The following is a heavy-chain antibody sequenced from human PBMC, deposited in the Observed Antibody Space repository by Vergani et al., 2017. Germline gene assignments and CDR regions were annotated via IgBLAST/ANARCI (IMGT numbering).Heavy chain of an antibody. J-gene: IGHJ6*01. CDR1: GFTFSSYA. D-gene: IGHD4-11*01. Sequence: EVQLLESGGGLVQPGGSLRLSCAASGFTFSSYAMSWVRQAPGKGLEWVSAISGSGGSTYYADSVKGRFTISRDNSKNTLYLQMNSLRAEDTAVYYCAKDMTSQEDYSYGMDVWGQGPTVTVSS. V-gene: IGHV3-23*01. CDR3: AKDMTSQEDYSYGMDV. CDR2: ISGSGGST.